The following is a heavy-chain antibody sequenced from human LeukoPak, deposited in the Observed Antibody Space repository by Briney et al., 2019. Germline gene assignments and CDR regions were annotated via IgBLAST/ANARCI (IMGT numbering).Heavy chain of an antibody. J-gene: IGHJ4*02. CDR2: INPNSGGT. Sequence: GASVKVSCKASGYTFTSYYMHWVRQTPGQGLEWMGWINPNSGGTKYAQKFQGRFTMTRDTSVSTAYMELSSLRSDDAAVYYCARDFSCSSSSCYDYWGQGTLVTVSS. D-gene: IGHD2-2*01. CDR1: GYTFTSYY. V-gene: IGHV1-2*02. CDR3: ARDFSCSSSSCYDY.